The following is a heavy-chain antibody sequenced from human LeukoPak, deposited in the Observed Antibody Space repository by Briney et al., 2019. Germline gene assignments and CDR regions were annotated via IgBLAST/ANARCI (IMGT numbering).Heavy chain of an antibody. D-gene: IGHD3-10*01. V-gene: IGHV3-20*01. CDR3: ARASFGSGIDY. J-gene: IGHJ4*02. CDR1: GFTFDDFG. CDR2: VDWTGANT. Sequence: RTGGSLRLSCAASGFTFDDFGMSWVRQVPGKGLEWVSGVDWTGANTGYADSVKGRFTISRDNAKNSLHLQMNSLRAEDTALYHCARASFGSGIDYWGQGTLVTVSS.